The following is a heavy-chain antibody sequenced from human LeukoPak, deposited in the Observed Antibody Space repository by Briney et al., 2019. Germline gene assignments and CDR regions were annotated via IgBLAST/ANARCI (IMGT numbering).Heavy chain of an antibody. D-gene: IGHD3-10*01. CDR2: IYSGGST. CDR1: GFTVSSNY. V-gene: IGHV3-66*01. Sequence: PGGSLRLSCAASGFTVSSNYMSWVRQAPGKGLEWVSVIYSGGSTYYADSVKGRFTISRDNSKNTLSLQMNSLRAEDTAVYYCAKDAVAPGSGGDYFDYWGQGTLVTVSS. J-gene: IGHJ4*02. CDR3: AKDAVAPGSGGDYFDY.